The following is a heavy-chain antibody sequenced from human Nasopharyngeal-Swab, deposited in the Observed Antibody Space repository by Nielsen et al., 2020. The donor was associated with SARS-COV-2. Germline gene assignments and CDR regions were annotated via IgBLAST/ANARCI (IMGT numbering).Heavy chain of an antibody. CDR1: GFTFYDYA. V-gene: IGHV3-9*01. D-gene: IGHD1-1*01. Sequence: LKISCAASGFTFYDYAMHWVRQVPGKGLEWVSRISWNSGNIIYADSVRGRFTISRDNTKKILLLEMNSLRPEDTAFYYCAKDACSTNCNFEFWGQGTLVTVSS. CDR3: AKDACSTNCNFEF. J-gene: IGHJ4*02. CDR2: ISWNSGNI.